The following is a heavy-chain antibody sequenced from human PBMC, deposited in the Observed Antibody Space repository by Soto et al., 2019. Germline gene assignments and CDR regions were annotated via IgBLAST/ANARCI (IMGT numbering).Heavy chain of an antibody. CDR3: ATDCSGGSCYSGIDY. Sequence: QVQLVQSGAEVKKPGSSVKVSCKASGGTFSSYAISWVRQAPGQGLEWMGGIITIFGTANYAPTFQGRVIITADESTNTAYMEPSSLRSEDTAVYYCATDCSGGSCYSGIDYWGQGTLVTVSS. V-gene: IGHV1-69*01. CDR2: IITIFGTA. J-gene: IGHJ4*02. CDR1: GGTFSSYA. D-gene: IGHD2-15*01.